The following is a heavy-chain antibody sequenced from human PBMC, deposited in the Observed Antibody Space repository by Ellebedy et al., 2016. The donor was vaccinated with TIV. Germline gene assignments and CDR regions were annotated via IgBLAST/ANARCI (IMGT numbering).Heavy chain of an antibody. J-gene: IGHJ6*02. D-gene: IGHD3-10*01. CDR2: ISAYNGNT. CDR3: ARDGRTGSGGIYYYYYGMDV. CDR1: GYTFTSYG. V-gene: IGHV1-18*01. Sequence: AASVKVSCKASGYTFTSYGISWARQAPGQGLEWMGWISAYNGNTNYAQKLQGRVTMTTDTSTSTAYMELRSLRSDDTAAYYCARDGRTGSGGIYYYYYGMDVWGQGTTVTVSS.